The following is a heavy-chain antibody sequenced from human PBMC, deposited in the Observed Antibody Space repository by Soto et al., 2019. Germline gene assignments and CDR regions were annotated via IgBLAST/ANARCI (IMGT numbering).Heavy chain of an antibody. CDR2: IYWDEDN. D-gene: IGHD2-2*01. V-gene: IGHV2-5*05. CDR3: AHASGYCSSTSCPRYNYFDH. J-gene: IGHJ4*02. CDR1: GFSLSTSGVG. Sequence: QITLKESGPTLVKPTQTLTLTCTFSGFSLSTSGVGVGWIRQPPGKPLERLALIYWDEDNRAGPTLKSRLTNTKDNSKNQVVLTMTNMDPVDAATYYCAHASGYCSSTSCPRYNYFDHWGQGTLVTVSS.